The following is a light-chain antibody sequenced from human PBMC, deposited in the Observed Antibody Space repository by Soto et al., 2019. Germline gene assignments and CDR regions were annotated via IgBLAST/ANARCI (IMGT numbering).Light chain of an antibody. V-gene: IGKV1-39*01. CDR3: QQTYHTPYT. CDR1: QSISNS. Sequence: DIQMTQSPSSLSASVGDRVTITCRASQSISNSVNWYVHQPGKAPRLLIYAASSLQSGVPSTFSGYGSGTDYTLTITSLRPEDFATYYCQQTYHTPYTFGQGTKLQIQ. J-gene: IGKJ2*01. CDR2: AAS.